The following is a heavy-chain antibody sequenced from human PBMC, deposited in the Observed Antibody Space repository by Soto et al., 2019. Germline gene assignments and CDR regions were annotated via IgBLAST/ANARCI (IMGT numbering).Heavy chain of an antibody. CDR2: ISKDGSNS. Sequence: QVQLVESGGGVVQPGRSLRLSCAASRFIFSSYSMHWVRQAPGKGLEWVSVISKDGSNSHYADSVEGRFTISRDNSKNTLCLPMTSLRVEDTAVYFCARELLEYYYYYYCMAVCGQGTTVTVSS. V-gene: IGHV3-30-3*01. J-gene: IGHJ6*02. CDR1: RFIFSSYS. CDR3: ARELLEYYYYYYCMAV. D-gene: IGHD1-7*01.